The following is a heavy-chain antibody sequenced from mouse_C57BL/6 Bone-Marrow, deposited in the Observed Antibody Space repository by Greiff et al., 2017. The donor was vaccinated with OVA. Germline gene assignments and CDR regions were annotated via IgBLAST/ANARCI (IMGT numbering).Heavy chain of an antibody. J-gene: IGHJ2*01. Sequence: VQLQQPGAELVKPGASVKLSCKASGYTFTSYWMHWVKQRPGQGLEWIGMIHPNSGSTNYNEKFKSKATLTVDKSSSTAYMQLSSLTSEDSAVYYCARSRYYGSSYFDYWGQGTTLTVAS. CDR1: GYTFTSYW. CDR2: IHPNSGST. V-gene: IGHV1-64*01. CDR3: ARSRYYGSSYFDY. D-gene: IGHD1-1*01.